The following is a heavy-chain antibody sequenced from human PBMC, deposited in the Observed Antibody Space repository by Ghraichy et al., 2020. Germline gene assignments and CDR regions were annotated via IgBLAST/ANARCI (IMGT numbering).Heavy chain of an antibody. CDR3: ARAGDSGDYYYRRLDY. Sequence: GESLNISCAASGFIFSHYNMHWVRQAPGKGLEWVAAVSYDGSSTNYADSVKGRFTISRDNSKNTLFLQMSSLRPEDTALYYCARAGDSGDYYYRRLDYWGQGTLVTVSS. CDR1: GFIFSHYN. J-gene: IGHJ4*02. CDR2: VSYDGSST. V-gene: IGHV3-30-3*01. D-gene: IGHD3-22*01.